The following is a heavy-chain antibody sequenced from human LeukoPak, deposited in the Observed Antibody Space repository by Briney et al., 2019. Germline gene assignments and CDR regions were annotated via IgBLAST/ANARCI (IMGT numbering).Heavy chain of an antibody. CDR3: ARCTIRGVIVDYFDY. Sequence: ASVKVSCKASGYTFTSYGISWVRQAPGQGLEWLGWISGYNGNTNYAQNFQGRVTMTTDTSTSTAYMELRSLRSDDTAVYYCARCTIRGVIVDYFDYWGQGTLVTVSS. V-gene: IGHV1-18*01. CDR1: GYTFTSYG. CDR2: ISGYNGNT. D-gene: IGHD3-10*01. J-gene: IGHJ4*02.